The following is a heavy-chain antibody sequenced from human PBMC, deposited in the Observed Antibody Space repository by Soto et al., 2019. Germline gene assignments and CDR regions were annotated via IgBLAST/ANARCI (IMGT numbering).Heavy chain of an antibody. Sequence: PXATLSLTCSVSGGSISSTPYYGGWIRQPPGKGLEWLGTIYYSGTTSYNPSLKSRVIISVDTSNNQFFLKLRSVTAADTAVYYCARHRQYYDTSGYQQRYFDYWGQGTQVTVSS. CDR2: IYYSGTT. J-gene: IGHJ4*02. CDR3: ARHRQYYDTSGYQQRYFDY. CDR1: GGSISSTPYY. V-gene: IGHV4-39*01. D-gene: IGHD3-22*01.